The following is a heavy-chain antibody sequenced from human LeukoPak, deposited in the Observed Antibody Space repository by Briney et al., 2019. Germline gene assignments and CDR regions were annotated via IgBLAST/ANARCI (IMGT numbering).Heavy chain of an antibody. CDR1: GGSISSSSYY. V-gene: IGHV4-39*07. Sequence: SETLSLTCTVSGGSISSSSYYWGWIRQPPGKGLEWIGSIYYSGSTNYNPSLKSRVTISVDTSKNQFSLKLSSVTAADTAAYYCARGLRLGELSPYYFDYWGQGTLVTVSS. CDR2: IYYSGST. D-gene: IGHD3-16*02. CDR3: ARGLRLGELSPYYFDY. J-gene: IGHJ4*02.